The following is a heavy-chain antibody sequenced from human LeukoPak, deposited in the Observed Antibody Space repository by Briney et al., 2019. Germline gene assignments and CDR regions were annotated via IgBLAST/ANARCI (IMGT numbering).Heavy chain of an antibody. D-gene: IGHD6-19*01. Sequence: GASLKISCKGSGYRFTSYWISWVRQVPGKGLEWMGRIDPSDSYTNYSPSFQGHVTISADKSISTAYLQWSSLKASDTAMYYCVRGHQSSGWYGGMDVWGKGTTVTISS. J-gene: IGHJ6*04. V-gene: IGHV5-10-1*01. CDR2: IDPSDSYT. CDR1: GYRFTSYW. CDR3: VRGHQSSGWYGGMDV.